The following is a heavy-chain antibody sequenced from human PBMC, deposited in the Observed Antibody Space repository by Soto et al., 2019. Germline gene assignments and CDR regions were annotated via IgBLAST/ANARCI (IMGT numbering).Heavy chain of an antibody. D-gene: IGHD4-17*01. CDR3: ARWIDNGYFDY. CDR2: INAGRGKT. V-gene: IGHV1-3*01. J-gene: IGHJ4*02. Sequence: QGQHVQSGAEVKKPGASVKVSCGTSGLSFTSYSFHWVRQAPAQGLQWMGWINAGRGKTKYSQQFQGRVTFTWDTSANTVYMELSRLTSEDTSVFYCARWIDNGYFDYWGQGTLVTVSA. CDR1: GLSFTSYS.